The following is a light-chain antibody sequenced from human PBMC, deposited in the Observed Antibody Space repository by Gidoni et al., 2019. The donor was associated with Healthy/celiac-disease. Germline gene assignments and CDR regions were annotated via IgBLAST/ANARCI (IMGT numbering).Light chain of an antibody. CDR1: QSVSSND. J-gene: IGKJ2*01. CDR2: GAS. CDR3: QQYGSSP. Sequence: EIVLTQSPGTLSLSPGERATLSCRASQSVSSNDLAWYQQKPGQAPRLLIYGASSRATGIPDRFSGSGSGTDFTLTISRLEPEDFAVYYCQQYGSSPFGQGTKLEIK. V-gene: IGKV3-20*01.